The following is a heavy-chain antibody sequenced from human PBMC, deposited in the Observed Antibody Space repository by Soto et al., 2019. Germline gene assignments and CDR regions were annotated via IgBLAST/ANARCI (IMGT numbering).Heavy chain of an antibody. D-gene: IGHD3-10*01. V-gene: IGHV4-30-4*01. J-gene: IGHJ4*02. Sequence: SETLSLTCTVSGGSISSGDYYWSWIRQPPGKGLEWIGYIYYSGSTYYNPSLKSRVTISVDTSKNQFSLKLSSVTAADTAVYYCASEITMVRGVLYWGQGTLVTVSS. CDR3: ASEITMVRGVLY. CDR2: IYYSGST. CDR1: GGSISSGDYY.